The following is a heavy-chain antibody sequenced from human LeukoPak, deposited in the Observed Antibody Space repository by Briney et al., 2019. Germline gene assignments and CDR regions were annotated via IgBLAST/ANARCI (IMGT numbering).Heavy chain of an antibody. CDR1: GFTFSSFG. D-gene: IGHD1-14*01. CDR3: ARENPYVS. Sequence: GGSLRLSCAASGFTFSSFGIHWVRQAPGKGLEWVAKIKQDGSRKDYVDSVKGRFTISRDNAKNSLYLEMSSLRVEDTGVYYCARENPYVSWGQGTLVTVSS. V-gene: IGHV3-7*01. J-gene: IGHJ5*02. CDR2: IKQDGSRK.